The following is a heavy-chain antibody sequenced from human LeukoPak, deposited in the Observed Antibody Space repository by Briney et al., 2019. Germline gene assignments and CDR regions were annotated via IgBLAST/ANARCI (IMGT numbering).Heavy chain of an antibody. CDR3: ARDILVFGVVIPPYYYGMDV. Sequence: GGSLRLSCAASGFTFSSYSMNWVRQAPGQGLEWVSSISSSSSYIYYADSVKGRFTISRDNAKNSLYLQMNSLRAEDTAVYYCARDILVFGVVIPPYYYGMDVWGQGTTVTVSS. CDR2: ISSSSSYI. V-gene: IGHV3-21*01. J-gene: IGHJ6*02. D-gene: IGHD3-3*01. CDR1: GFTFSSYS.